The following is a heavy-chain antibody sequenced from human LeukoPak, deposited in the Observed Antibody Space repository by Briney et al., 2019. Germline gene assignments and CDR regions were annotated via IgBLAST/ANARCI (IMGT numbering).Heavy chain of an antibody. CDR3: ARHREGTRGNYYVDY. J-gene: IGHJ4*02. D-gene: IGHD1-26*01. Sequence: GESLKISCKGSGYSFTSYWIGWVRQMPGKGLEWMGIIYPGDSDTRYSPSFQGQVTISADKSISTAYLQWSSLKASDTAMYYCARHREGTRGNYYVDYWGQGTLVTVSS. V-gene: IGHV5-51*01. CDR2: IYPGDSDT. CDR1: GYSFTSYW.